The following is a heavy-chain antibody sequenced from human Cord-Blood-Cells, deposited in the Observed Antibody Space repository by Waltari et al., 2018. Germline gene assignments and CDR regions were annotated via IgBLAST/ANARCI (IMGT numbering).Heavy chain of an antibody. CDR1: GFTFTSSA. D-gene: IGHD3-3*01. CDR2: IVVGSGNT. Sequence: QMQLVQSGPEVKKPGTSVKVSCKASGFTFTSSAVQWVRQARGQRLEWIGWIVVGSGNTNYAQKFQERVTITRDMSTSTAYMELSSLRSEDMAVYYCAAGDYDFWGGDYWGQGTLVTVSS. V-gene: IGHV1-58*01. J-gene: IGHJ4*02. CDR3: AAGDYDFWGGDY.